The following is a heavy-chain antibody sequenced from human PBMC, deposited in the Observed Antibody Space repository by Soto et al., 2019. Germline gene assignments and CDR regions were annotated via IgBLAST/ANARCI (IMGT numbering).Heavy chain of an antibody. J-gene: IGHJ4*02. Sequence: SVKVSCKASGFTFTSSAVQWVRQARGQRLEWIGWIVVGSGNTNYAQKFQERVTITRDMSTSTAYMELSSLRSEDTAVYYCAADSVYAGEGSDDGSGYSWGQGTLVTVSS. D-gene: IGHD3-16*01. CDR2: IVVGSGNT. CDR3: AADSVYAGEGSDDGSGYS. V-gene: IGHV1-58*01. CDR1: GFTFTSSA.